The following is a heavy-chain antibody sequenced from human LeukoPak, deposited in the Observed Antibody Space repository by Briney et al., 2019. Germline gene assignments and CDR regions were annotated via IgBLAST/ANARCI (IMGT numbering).Heavy chain of an antibody. CDR1: GYTFTSYD. Sequence: GASVKVSCKASGYTFTSYDINWVRQATGQGLEWMGWINPNSGGTNYAQKFQGRVTMTRDTSISTAYMELSRLRSDDTAVYYCARDFWGYSSSWPTPYYYYYYMDVWGKGTTVTISS. CDR3: ARDFWGYSSSWPTPYYYYYYMDV. V-gene: IGHV1-2*02. J-gene: IGHJ6*03. D-gene: IGHD6-13*01. CDR2: INPNSGGT.